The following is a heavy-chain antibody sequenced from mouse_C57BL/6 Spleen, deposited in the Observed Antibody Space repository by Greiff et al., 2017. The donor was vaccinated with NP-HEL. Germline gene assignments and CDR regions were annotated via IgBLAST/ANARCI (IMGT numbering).Heavy chain of an antibody. CDR2: IDPEDGET. Sequence: VQLQQSGAELVKPGASVKLSCTASGFNIKDYYMHWVKQRTEQGLEWIGRIDPEDGETKYAPNFQGKATITADTSSNTAYLQLSSLTSEDTAVYYCARGGGYSWFAYWGQGTLVTVSA. CDR3: ARGGGYSWFAY. J-gene: IGHJ3*01. CDR1: GFNIKDYY. D-gene: IGHD2-3*01. V-gene: IGHV14-2*01.